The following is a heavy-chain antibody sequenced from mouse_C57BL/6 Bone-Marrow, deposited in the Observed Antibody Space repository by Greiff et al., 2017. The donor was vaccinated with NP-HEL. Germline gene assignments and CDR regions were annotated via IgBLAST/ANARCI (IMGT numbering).Heavy chain of an antibody. CDR1: GFTFSSYG. Sequence: EVQLVESGGDLVKPGGSLKLSCAASGFTFSSYGMSWVRQTPDKRLEWVATISSGGSYTYYTDSVKGRFTISRDNAKNTLYLQRSSLKSEDTAMYYCATCDSSGSWAYWGQGTLVTVSA. V-gene: IGHV5-6*01. CDR2: ISSGGSYT. J-gene: IGHJ3*01. D-gene: IGHD3-2*02. CDR3: ATCDSSGSWAY.